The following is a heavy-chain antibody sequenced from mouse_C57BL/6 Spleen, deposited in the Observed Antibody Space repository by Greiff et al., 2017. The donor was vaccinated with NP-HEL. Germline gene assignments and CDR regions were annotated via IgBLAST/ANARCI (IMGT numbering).Heavy chain of an antibody. CDR3: ARTVTTVVARYFDV. V-gene: IGHV1-66*01. J-gene: IGHJ1*03. CDR2: IYPGSGNT. D-gene: IGHD1-1*01. Sequence: VQLQQSGPELVKPGASVKISCKASGYSFTSYYIHWVKQRPGQGLEWIGWIYPGSGNTKYNEKFKGKATLTADTSSSTAYMQLSSLTSEDSAVYYCARTVTTVVARYFDVWGTGTTVTVSS. CDR1: GYSFTSYY.